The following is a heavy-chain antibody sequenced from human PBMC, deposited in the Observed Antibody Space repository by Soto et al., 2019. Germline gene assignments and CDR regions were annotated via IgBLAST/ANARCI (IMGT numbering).Heavy chain of an antibody. Sequence: GGSLRLSCATSGFTFNNNAMSWVRQAPGKGLEWVSAVAGGGNSYYADSVKGRFTISRDNSKNTLYLQMNSLRAEDTAIYYCARGAYSSGWSWGRGALVTVSS. CDR2: VAGGGNS. D-gene: IGHD6-19*01. V-gene: IGHV3-23*01. CDR1: GFTFNNNA. CDR3: ARGAYSSGWS. J-gene: IGHJ1*01.